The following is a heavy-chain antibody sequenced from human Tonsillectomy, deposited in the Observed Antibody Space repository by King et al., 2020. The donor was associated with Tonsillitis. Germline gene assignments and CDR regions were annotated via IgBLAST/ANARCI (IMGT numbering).Heavy chain of an antibody. J-gene: IGHJ4*02. D-gene: IGHD6-19*01. Sequence: VQLVESGGGVVQPGRSLRLSCAASGFTFSSYAMHWVHQAPGKGLEWVAVISYDGSNKYYADSVKGRFTISRDNSKNTLYLQMNSLRAEDTAVYYCARDGRQWLVGFDYWGQGTLVTVSS. CDR1: GFTFSSYA. CDR2: ISYDGSNK. CDR3: ARDGRQWLVGFDY. V-gene: IGHV3-30*04.